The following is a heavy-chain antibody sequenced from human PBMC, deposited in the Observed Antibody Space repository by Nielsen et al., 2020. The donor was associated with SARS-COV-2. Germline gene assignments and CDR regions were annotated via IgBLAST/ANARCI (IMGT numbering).Heavy chain of an antibody. V-gene: IGHV1-46*01. J-gene: IGHJ4*02. D-gene: IGHD3-3*01. CDR1: GYTFTGYY. Sequence: ASVKVSCKASGYTFTGYYMHWVRQAPGQGLEWMGIINPSGGSSTYAQKFQGRVTMTRDTSTSAVYMELRSLRSEDTAVYYCARGPIFGVVSPGYWGQGTLVTVSS. CDR3: ARGPIFGVVSPGY. CDR2: INPSGGSS.